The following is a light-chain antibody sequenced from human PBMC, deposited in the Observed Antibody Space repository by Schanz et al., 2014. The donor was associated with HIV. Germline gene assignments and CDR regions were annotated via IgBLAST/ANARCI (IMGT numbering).Light chain of an antibody. CDR1: SSDVGSYNL. J-gene: IGLJ3*02. V-gene: IGLV2-23*02. CDR3: CSYAGSPWV. Sequence: QSALTQSASVSGSPGQSITISCTGTSSDVGSYNLVSWYQQHPGKAPKLMIYDVTNRPSGVSNRFSGSKSGNTASLTISGLQAEDEADYYCCSYAGSPWVFGGGTKLTVL. CDR2: DVT.